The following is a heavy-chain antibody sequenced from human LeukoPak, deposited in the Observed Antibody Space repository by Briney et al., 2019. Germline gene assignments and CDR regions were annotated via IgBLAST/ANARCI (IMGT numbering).Heavy chain of an antibody. CDR1: GFTFSSYG. D-gene: IGHD2-21*02. CDR3: AKDPMVYCGGDCHHYFDY. J-gene: IGHJ4*02. Sequence: GGSLRLSCAASGFTFSSYGMSWVRQAPGRGLEWVSGISSSGGSTPHADSVKGRFTISRDNSKNMLYLQMNSLRAEDTAVYYCAKDPMVYCGGDCHHYFDYWGQGTLVTVSS. CDR2: ISSSGGST. V-gene: IGHV3-23*01.